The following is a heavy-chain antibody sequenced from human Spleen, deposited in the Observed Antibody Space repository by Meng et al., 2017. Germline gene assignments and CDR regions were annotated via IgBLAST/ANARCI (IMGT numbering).Heavy chain of an antibody. CDR3: ARDGGGGYDFWSGYPY. Sequence: QVQLVQSGAEVKKPGVAGKVSCKASGYTFTSYAMHWVRQAPGQRLEWVGWINADTGNTKYSQKFQGRVTITRDTSASTAYMELSSLRSEDTAVYYCARDGGGGYDFWSGYPYWGQGTLVTVSS. D-gene: IGHD3-3*01. J-gene: IGHJ4*02. CDR2: INADTGNT. CDR1: GYTFTSYA. V-gene: IGHV1-3*01.